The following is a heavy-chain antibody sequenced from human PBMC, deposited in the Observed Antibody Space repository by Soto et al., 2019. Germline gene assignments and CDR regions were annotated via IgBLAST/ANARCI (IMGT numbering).Heavy chain of an antibody. CDR2: IYSGGST. CDR3: ARGYCSGGSCYQEAFDI. V-gene: IGHV3-53*01. D-gene: IGHD2-15*01. Sequence: GGSLRLSCAASGFTVSSNYMSWVRQAPGKGLEWVSVIYSGGSTYYADSVKGRFTISRDNSKNTLYLQMNSLRAEDTAVYYCARGYCSGGSCYQEAFDIWGQGTMVTVSS. J-gene: IGHJ3*02. CDR1: GFTVSSNY.